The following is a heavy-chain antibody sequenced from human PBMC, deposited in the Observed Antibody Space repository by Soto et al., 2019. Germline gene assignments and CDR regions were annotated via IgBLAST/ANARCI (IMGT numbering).Heavy chain of an antibody. CDR2: INPSGGST. V-gene: IGHV1-46*01. CDR1: GYTFTSYY. D-gene: IGHD5-12*01. CDR3: ARDLLVAKTPYYYYYGMDV. J-gene: IGHJ6*02. Sequence: GASVKVSCKASGYTFTSYYMHWVRQAPGQGLEWMGIINPSGGSTSYAQKFQGRVTMTRDTSTSTVYMELSSLRSEDTAVYYCARDLLVAKTPYYYYYGMDVWGQGTTVTVS.